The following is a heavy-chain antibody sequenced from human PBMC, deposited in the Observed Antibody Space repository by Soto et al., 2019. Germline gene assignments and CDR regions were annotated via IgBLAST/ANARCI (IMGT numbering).Heavy chain of an antibody. J-gene: IGHJ6*02. Sequence: QVQLVQSGAEVKKPGASVKVSCKASGYTFTSYGISWVRQAPGQGLEWMGWISAYNGNTNYAQKLQGRGTMTTDTSTSTAYMELRSLRSDDTAVYYCARAPGDSNSHYYYYYGMDVWGQGTTVTVSS. CDR1: GYTFTSYG. CDR3: ARAPGDSNSHYYYYYGMDV. D-gene: IGHD1-1*01. V-gene: IGHV1-18*04. CDR2: ISAYNGNT.